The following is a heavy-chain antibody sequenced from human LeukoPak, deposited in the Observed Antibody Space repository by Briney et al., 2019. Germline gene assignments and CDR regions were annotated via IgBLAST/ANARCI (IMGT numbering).Heavy chain of an antibody. CDR2: ISADSGNT. CDR1: GYTFTGYY. D-gene: IGHD3-3*01. Sequence: ASVKVPCKASGYTFTGYYMHWVRQAPGQGLEWMGWISADSGNTNYAQKFKGRATMTTDSATNTAYMELRSLRSDDTAVYYCQRITIFGVVFDFDYWGPGSLVTVSS. J-gene: IGHJ4*02. V-gene: IGHV1-18*04. CDR3: QRITIFGVVFDFDY.